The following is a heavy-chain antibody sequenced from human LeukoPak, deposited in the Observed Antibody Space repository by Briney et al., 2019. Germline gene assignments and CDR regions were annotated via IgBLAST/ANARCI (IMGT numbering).Heavy chain of an antibody. J-gene: IGHJ4*02. CDR3: ARASEPWYYYDSGRIDY. V-gene: IGHV1-18*01. D-gene: IGHD3-22*01. CDR1: GYTFTSYG. CDR2: ISAYNGNT. Sequence: ASVKVSCKASGYTFTSYGISLVRQAPGQGLEWMGWISAYNGNTNYAQKLQGRVTMTTDTSTSTAYMELRSLRSDDTAVYSCARASEPWYYYDSGRIDYWGQGTLVTVPS.